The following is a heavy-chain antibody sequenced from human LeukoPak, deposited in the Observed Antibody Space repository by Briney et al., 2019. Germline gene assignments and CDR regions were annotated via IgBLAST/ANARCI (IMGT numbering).Heavy chain of an antibody. CDR1: GGSISSGDYY. Sequence: SETLPLTCTVSGGSISSGDYYWSWIRQPPGKGLEWIGYIYYSGSTYYNPSLKSRVTISVDTSKNQFSLKLSSVTAADTAVYYCAREHEYYYDSSGSDYWGQGTLVTVSS. J-gene: IGHJ4*02. D-gene: IGHD3-22*01. CDR3: AREHEYYYDSSGSDY. CDR2: IYYSGST. V-gene: IGHV4-30-4*01.